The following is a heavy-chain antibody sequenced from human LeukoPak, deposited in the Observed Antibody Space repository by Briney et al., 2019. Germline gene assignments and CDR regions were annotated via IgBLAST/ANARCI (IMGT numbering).Heavy chain of an antibody. V-gene: IGHV1-2*02. CDR2: INPRNGHT. Sequence: ASVKVSCKASGYTFNEYFIHWVRRAPGQGLEWMGWINPRNGHTEIAQNFQGRVTLTRDTSITTAYMDLITLKSDDTAVFYCAKDIDSSSGFDYWGQGTLVTVSS. CDR1: GYTFNEYF. J-gene: IGHJ4*02. CDR3: AKDIDSSSGFDY. D-gene: IGHD6-6*01.